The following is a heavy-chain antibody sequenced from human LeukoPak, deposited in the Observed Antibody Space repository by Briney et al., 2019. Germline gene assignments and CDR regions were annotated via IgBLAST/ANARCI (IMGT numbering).Heavy chain of an antibody. V-gene: IGHV3-15*01. CDR2: IKRNTQGATT. J-gene: IGHJ4*02. D-gene: IGHD2-15*01. Sequence: PGGSLRLSCATSGFTFNLAWMSWVRQAPGKGLEWVGRIKRNTQGATTDYAAAVKGSFTISRDDSKNTLYLQMNSLEIEDTGVYYCTTHPGYESYWGQGTLVTVSS. CDR3: TTHPGYESY. CDR1: GFTFNLAW.